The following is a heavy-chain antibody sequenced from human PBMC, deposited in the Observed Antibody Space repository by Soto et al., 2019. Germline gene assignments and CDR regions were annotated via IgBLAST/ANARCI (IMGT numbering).Heavy chain of an antibody. CDR3: ARGDYDILTGYYNGMDV. J-gene: IGHJ6*02. V-gene: IGHV4-39*07. D-gene: IGHD3-9*01. CDR1: GGSLSSSSYY. CDR2: IYYSGST. Sequence: PSETLSLTCTVSGGSLSSSSYYWGWIRQPPGKGLEWIGSIYYSGSTYYNPSLKSRVTISVDTSKNQFSLKLSSVTAADTAVYYCARGDYDILTGYYNGMDVWGQGTTVTV.